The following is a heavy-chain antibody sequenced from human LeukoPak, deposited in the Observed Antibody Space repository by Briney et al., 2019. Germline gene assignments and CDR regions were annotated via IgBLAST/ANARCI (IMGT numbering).Heavy chain of an antibody. J-gene: IGHJ6*03. V-gene: IGHV3-53*01. CDR1: GFTVSSNY. Sequence: GGSLRLSCAASGFTVSSNYMSWVRQAPGKGLEWVSVIYSGGSTYYADSVKGRFTISRDNSKNTLYLQMNSLRAEDTAVYYCARGLGWRYCSSTSCPPFGYYMDVWGKGTTVTVSS. CDR3: ARGLGWRYCSSTSCPPFGYYMDV. D-gene: IGHD2-2*01. CDR2: IYSGGST.